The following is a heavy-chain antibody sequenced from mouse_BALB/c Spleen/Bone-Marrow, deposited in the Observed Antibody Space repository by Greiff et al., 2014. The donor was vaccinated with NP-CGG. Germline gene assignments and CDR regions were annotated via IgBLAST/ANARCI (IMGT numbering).Heavy chain of an antibody. CDR2: IDPANGNT. V-gene: IGHV14-3*02. J-gene: IGHJ4*01. CDR1: GFNIKDTY. CDR3: ASATTATYYAMDY. D-gene: IGHD1-2*01. Sequence: DVQLQESGAELVKPGASVKLSCTASGFNIKDTYRHWVKQRPEQGLEWIGRIDPANGNTKYDPKFQGKATITTDTSSNTAYLQVSSLTSEDTAVYYCASATTATYYAMDYWGQGTSVTVSS.